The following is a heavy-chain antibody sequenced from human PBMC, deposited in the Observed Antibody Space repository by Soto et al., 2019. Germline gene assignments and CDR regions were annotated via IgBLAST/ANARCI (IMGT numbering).Heavy chain of an antibody. CDR1: GYTFTSYG. D-gene: IGHD1-1*01. J-gene: IGHJ1*01. CDR2: ISAYNGNT. Sequence: GASVKVSCKASGYTFTSYGISWVRQAPGQGLEWMGWISAYNGNTNYAQKLQGRVTMTTDTSTSTAYMELRSLRSDDTAVYYCARAVAGWDAAYFQHWGQGTLVTVSS. CDR3: ARAVAGWDAAYFQH. V-gene: IGHV1-18*01.